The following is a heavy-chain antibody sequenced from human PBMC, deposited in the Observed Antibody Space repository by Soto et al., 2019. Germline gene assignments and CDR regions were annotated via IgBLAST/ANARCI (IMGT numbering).Heavy chain of an antibody. CDR2: IYYSGST. Sequence: SETLPLTCSVSGGTSSSVGYYRSWIRQHPGKGLEWIGYIYYSGSTYYNPSLKSRVTISVDTSKNQFSLKLSSVTAADTAVYYCVRYRAIYCTNGVCHHFDYWGQGTLVTVSS. J-gene: IGHJ4*02. CDR1: GGTSSSVGYY. V-gene: IGHV4-31*03. D-gene: IGHD2-8*01. CDR3: VRYRAIYCTNGVCHHFDY.